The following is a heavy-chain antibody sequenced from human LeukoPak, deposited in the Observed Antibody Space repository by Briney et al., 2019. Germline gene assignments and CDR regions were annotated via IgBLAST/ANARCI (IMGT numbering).Heavy chain of an antibody. Sequence: SVKVSCKASGGTFSSYAISWVRQAPGQGLEWMGRINPNSGGTNYAQKFQGRVTMTRDTSISTAYMELSSLRSDDTAVYYCARGWNSYCGGDCCFDYWGQGTLVTVSS. CDR2: INPNSGGT. CDR1: GGTFSSYA. D-gene: IGHD2-21*02. V-gene: IGHV1-2*06. J-gene: IGHJ4*02. CDR3: ARGWNSYCGGDCCFDY.